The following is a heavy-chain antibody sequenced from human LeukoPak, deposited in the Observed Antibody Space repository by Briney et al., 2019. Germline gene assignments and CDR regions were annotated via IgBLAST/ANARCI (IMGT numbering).Heavy chain of an antibody. V-gene: IGHV4-34*01. D-gene: IGHD2-15*01. Sequence: SETLSLTCAVYGGSFSGYYWSWIRQPPGKGLEWIGEINHSGSTNYNPSLKSRVTISVDTSKNQFSLKLSSVTAAGTAVYYCARGLGYCSGGSCYGYYYYGMDVWGQGTMVTVSS. J-gene: IGHJ6*02. CDR2: INHSGST. CDR3: ARGLGYCSGGSCYGYYYYGMDV. CDR1: GGSFSGYY.